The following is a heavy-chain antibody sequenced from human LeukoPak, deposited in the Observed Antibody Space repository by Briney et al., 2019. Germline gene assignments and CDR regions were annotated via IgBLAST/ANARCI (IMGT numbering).Heavy chain of an antibody. CDR3: ARHFKPAASQRAFDY. V-gene: IGHV4-4*09. CDR2: MHSSGST. Sequence: PSETLSLICTVSGRPISSYYWSWPRHPPGEGLEWIAYMHSSGSTSNNPSLNSRVTMSVDTSKNQFSLKLSSVTAADAAVYYCARHFKPAASQRAFDYWGQGTLVTVSS. D-gene: IGHD3-3*02. CDR1: GRPISSYY. J-gene: IGHJ4*02.